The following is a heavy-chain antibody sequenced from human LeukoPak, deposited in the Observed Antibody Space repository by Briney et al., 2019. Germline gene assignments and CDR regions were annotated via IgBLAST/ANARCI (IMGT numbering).Heavy chain of an antibody. V-gene: IGHV1-18*01. CDR1: GYTFMSYG. J-gene: IGHJ4*02. CDR3: AKGRRVDADDHFDY. D-gene: IGHD1-1*01. Sequence: ASVKVSCKASGYTFMSYGIHWLRQAPGQGLEWMGWSSVYNGNTNYAQKFQGRVTMTTDTTTNTAYMELRTLMSDDTAVYYCAKGRRVDADDHFDYWGQGTLVTVSS. CDR2: SSVYNGNT.